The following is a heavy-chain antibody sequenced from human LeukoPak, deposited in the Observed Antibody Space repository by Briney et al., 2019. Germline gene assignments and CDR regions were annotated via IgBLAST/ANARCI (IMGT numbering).Heavy chain of an antibody. CDR3: ARGRGKSRSYYSFDI. J-gene: IGHJ3*02. D-gene: IGHD1-26*01. CDR2: IDSHSNVI. CDR1: GFSFISYE. V-gene: IGHV3-48*03. Sequence: GGSLRLSCAASGFSFISYEMNWVRQAPGKGLVWISYIDSHSNVITYTNSVKGRFTISRDNPRNSLSLQMNSLRAEDTAFYYCARGRGKSRSYYSFDIWGQGTMVTVSS.